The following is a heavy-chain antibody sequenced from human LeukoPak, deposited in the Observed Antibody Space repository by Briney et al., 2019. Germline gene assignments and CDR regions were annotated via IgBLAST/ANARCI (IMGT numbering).Heavy chain of an antibody. J-gene: IGHJ4*02. D-gene: IGHD3-16*01. V-gene: IGHV4-30-4*01. Sequence: PSETLSLTCTVSGGSITSDEFYWRWIRQPPGKGLEWIGYIFNSESTHYNPFLKSRVTMSGDTSKNQFSLKLNSVTAADTAVYYCARGGPPPFDYWGQGALVTVSS. CDR3: ARGGPPPFDY. CDR2: IFNSEST. CDR1: GGSITSDEFY.